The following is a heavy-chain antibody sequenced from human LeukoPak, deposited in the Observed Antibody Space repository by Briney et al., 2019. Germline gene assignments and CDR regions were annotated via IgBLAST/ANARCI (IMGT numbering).Heavy chain of an antibody. V-gene: IGHV3-30-3*02. D-gene: IGHD6-13*01. Sequence: PGRSLRLSCAASGFTFGSYPMHWVRQAPGKGLEWVAVISEDGRNKYYADSVKGRFTISRDKSKNTLYLQMNSLRAEDTAVYYCAKTYSGTWYPDYWGQGTLVTVSS. J-gene: IGHJ4*02. CDR1: GFTFGSYP. CDR3: AKTYSGTWYPDY. CDR2: ISEDGRNK.